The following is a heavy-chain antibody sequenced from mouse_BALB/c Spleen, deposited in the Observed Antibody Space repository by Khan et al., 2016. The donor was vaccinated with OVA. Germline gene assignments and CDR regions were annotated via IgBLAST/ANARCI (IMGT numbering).Heavy chain of an antibody. Sequence: VPPQPSAPRPATPSHSLPPTCPLTPYSIPSGYAWNWIRQFPGNQLDWMGYISHSGVTSYTPSLTSRISITRDTSKNQFFLQLNSVTTEDTATDYCARGNYYGYYFDYWGQGTTLTGSS. CDR3: ARGNYYGYYFDY. CDR2: ISHSGVT. CDR1: PYSIPSGYA. V-gene: IGHV3-2*02. D-gene: IGHD1-1*01. J-gene: IGHJ2*01.